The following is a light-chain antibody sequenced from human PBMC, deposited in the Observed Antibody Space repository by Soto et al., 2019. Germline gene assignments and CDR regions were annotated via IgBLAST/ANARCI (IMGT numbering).Light chain of an antibody. CDR1: QSVSDTY. Sequence: EIVVTQSPGTLSLSPGDRATLSCRASQSVSDTYIAWYQQKPGQAPRLLIYGASSRATGMPDRFSGSGSGTDFTLTISRLEPEDFAVYYCQQYGSSPWTFGQGTKVEIK. V-gene: IGKV3-20*01. CDR2: GAS. CDR3: QQYGSSPWT. J-gene: IGKJ1*01.